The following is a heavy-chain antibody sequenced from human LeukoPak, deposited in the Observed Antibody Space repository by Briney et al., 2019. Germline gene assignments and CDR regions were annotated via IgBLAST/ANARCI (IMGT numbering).Heavy chain of an antibody. CDR2: ISHDGSNK. V-gene: IGHV3-30-3*01. Sequence: GGSLRLSCAASGFTFSSYAMHWVRQAPGKGLEWVAVISHDGSNKNYADSVKGRFTISRDNSKNTLYLQMNSLRAEDTAVYYCARVPGYDSSGYFDYWGQGTLVTVSS. J-gene: IGHJ4*02. CDR1: GFTFSSYA. CDR3: ARVPGYDSSGYFDY. D-gene: IGHD3-22*01.